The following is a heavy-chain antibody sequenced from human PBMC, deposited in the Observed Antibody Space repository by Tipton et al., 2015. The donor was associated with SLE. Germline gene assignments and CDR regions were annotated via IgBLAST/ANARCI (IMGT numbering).Heavy chain of an antibody. CDR1: GFTFSSYW. CDR3: ASSLSPINWFDP. V-gene: IGHV3-7*01. D-gene: IGHD3-16*01. J-gene: IGHJ5*02. Sequence: GSLRLSCAASGFTFSSYWMTWVRHVPGKGLEWVANIKQDGSEKNFVDSVKGRFTIARDNAKNSLYLQMNSLRAEDTAVYYCASSLSPINWFDPWGQGTLVTVSS. CDR2: IKQDGSEK.